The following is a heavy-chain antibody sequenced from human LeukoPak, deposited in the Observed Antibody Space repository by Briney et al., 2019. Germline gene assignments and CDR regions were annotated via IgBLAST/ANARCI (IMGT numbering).Heavy chain of an antibody. J-gene: IGHJ3*02. V-gene: IGHV3-23*01. CDR2: INENGGKT. D-gene: IGHD7-27*01. CDR3: AKDPLGIGPAFTI. Sequence: GGSLRLSCAASGFTFSSHAMTWVRQTPGKRLEWVSSINENGGKTYYADSVRGRFTISRDNSKNTLFLQMNSLRAEDTAVYHCAKDPLGIGPAFTIWGLGTMVTVSS. CDR1: GFTFSSHA.